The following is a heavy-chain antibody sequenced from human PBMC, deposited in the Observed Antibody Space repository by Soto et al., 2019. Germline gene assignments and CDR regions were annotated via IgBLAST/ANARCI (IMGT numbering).Heavy chain of an antibody. V-gene: IGHV1-69*01. CDR1: GGTFHRYS. CDR3: ARASEDSSSSGVFHP. J-gene: IGHJ5*02. Sequence: QVQLEQSGAEVKKPGSSVKVSCKASGGTFHRYSISWVRQAPGQGLEWMGGIIPVFGSVNYAQKFQGRVTITADASTTTAYMELISLRAEDTAVYYCARASEDSSSSGVFHPWGQGTLVTVSP. D-gene: IGHD3-22*01. CDR2: IIPVFGSV.